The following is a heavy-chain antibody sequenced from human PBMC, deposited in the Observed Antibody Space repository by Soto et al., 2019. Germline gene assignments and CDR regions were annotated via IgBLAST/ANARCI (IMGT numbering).Heavy chain of an antibody. CDR3: ARDSPYYYDSSGYYEPLPFDY. Sequence: GGSLRLSCAASGFTFSSYSMNWVRQAPGKGLEWVSSISSSSSYIYYADSVKGRFTLSIDNAKNSLYLTMNSLRAEDTAVFYSARDSPYYYDSSGYYEPLPFDYWGQGTLVTVSS. CDR1: GFTFSSYS. J-gene: IGHJ4*02. D-gene: IGHD3-22*01. CDR2: ISSSSSYI. V-gene: IGHV3-21*01.